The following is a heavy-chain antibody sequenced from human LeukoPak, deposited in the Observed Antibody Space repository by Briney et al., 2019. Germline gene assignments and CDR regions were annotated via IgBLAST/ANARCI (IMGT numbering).Heavy chain of an antibody. D-gene: IGHD6-13*01. J-gene: IGHJ4*02. Sequence: GGSLRLSCAASGFTFSDYYMSWVRQAPGKGLEWVANIKEDGSEKYYVDSVKGRFTISRDNAKNSLYLQMNSLRAEDTAVYFCARAHSSSWEYWGQGALVTVSS. CDR2: IKEDGSEK. CDR1: GFTFSDYY. V-gene: IGHV3-7*01. CDR3: ARAHSSSWEY.